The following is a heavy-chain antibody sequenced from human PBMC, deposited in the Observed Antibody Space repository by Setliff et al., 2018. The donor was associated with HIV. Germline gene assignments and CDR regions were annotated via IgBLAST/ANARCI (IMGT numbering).Heavy chain of an antibody. Sequence: GGSLRLSCAASGFMFNIYEMNWVRQAPGKGLEWVSYISSGSVNIFYADSVKGRFTISRDNAKNSLFLQMNSLRAEDTAVYYCARGQTSVTLQFDHWGQGTLVTVSS. CDR3: ARGQTSVTLQFDH. CDR1: GFMFNIYE. J-gene: IGHJ4*02. V-gene: IGHV3-48*03. D-gene: IGHD4-17*01. CDR2: ISSGSVNI.